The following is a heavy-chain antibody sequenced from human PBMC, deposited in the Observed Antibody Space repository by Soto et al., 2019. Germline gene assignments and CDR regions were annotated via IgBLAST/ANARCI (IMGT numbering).Heavy chain of an antibody. J-gene: IGHJ5*02. CDR1: GASISSDDYY. Sequence: SETLSLTCTVSGASISSDDYYYTWIRQPPGKGLEWIGYIFYSGTTYYNPSLKSRLTMSVDTSKNQFSLKLSSVTAADTAVYYCARTDYGTAYFDPWGQGSLVSVSS. CDR2: IFYSGTT. D-gene: IGHD3-10*01. CDR3: ARTDYGTAYFDP. V-gene: IGHV4-30-4*01.